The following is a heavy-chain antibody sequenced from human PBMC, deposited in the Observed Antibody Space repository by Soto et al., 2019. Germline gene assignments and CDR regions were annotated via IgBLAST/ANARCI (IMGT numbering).Heavy chain of an antibody. V-gene: IGHV4-30-2*01. J-gene: IGHJ4*02. CDR1: GASIKYGAYS. D-gene: IGHD3-10*01. Sequence: PSGTLSLTCTFSGASIKYGAYSGTLIRQTPGNGLEGMGYINHLETTFYNPSFESRLTLSIDRTKNQFSLNLKSMSAADRDVYFCARGGGFDSFDYWGQGILVTVYS. CDR2: INHLETT. CDR3: ARGGGFDSFDY.